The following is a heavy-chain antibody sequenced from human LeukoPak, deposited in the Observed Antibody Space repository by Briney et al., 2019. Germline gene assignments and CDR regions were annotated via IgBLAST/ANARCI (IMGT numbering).Heavy chain of an antibody. CDR2: IIPIFGTA. D-gene: IGHD6-6*01. V-gene: IGHV1-69*13. CDR1: GGTFISYA. CDR3: AGHIWYSSSVYMDV. J-gene: IGHJ6*03. Sequence: SAKVSCKASGGTFISYAISWVRQAPGQGLEWMGGIIPIFGTANYAQKFQGRVTITADESTSTAYMELSSLRSEDTAVYYCAGHIWYSSSVYMDVWGKGTTVTVSS.